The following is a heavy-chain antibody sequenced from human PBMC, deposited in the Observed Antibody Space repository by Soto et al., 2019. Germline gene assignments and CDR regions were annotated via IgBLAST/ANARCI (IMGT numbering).Heavy chain of an antibody. J-gene: IGHJ5*02. CDR2: IYYSGNT. CDR3: ARTLTAAGTENWFDP. Sequence: PSETLSLTCSVSGGSISSGYYYWSWIRQPPGKGLEWIGNIYYSGNTYYNPSLKSRLIISIDTSKNQFSLKLTSVTAADTAMYFCARTLTAAGTENWFDPWGQGTLVTVSS. V-gene: IGHV4-30-4*01. CDR1: GGSISSGYYY. D-gene: IGHD6-13*01.